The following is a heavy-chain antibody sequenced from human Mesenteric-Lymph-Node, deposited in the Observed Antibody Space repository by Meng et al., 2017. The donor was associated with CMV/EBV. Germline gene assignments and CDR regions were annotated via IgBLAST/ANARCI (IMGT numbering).Heavy chain of an antibody. CDR3: ARTLTGEGY. CDR1: GYTLTSYY. J-gene: IGHJ4*02. Sequence: KGYCKESGYTLTSYYMHWVRQAPGQGLEWMGIINPSGGSTSYAQKFQGRVTMTRDTSTSTVYMELSSLRSEDTAVYYCARTLTGEGYWGQGTLVTVSS. CDR2: INPSGGST. D-gene: IGHD7-27*01. V-gene: IGHV1-46*01.